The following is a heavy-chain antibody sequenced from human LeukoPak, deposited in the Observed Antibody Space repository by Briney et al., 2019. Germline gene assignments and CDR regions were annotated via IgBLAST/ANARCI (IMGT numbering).Heavy chain of an antibody. V-gene: IGHV3-74*01. J-gene: IGHJ4*02. Sequence: GGSLRLSCAASGFIFSRYWMNWVRQAPGKGPVWVSRINSDGSSTSYADSVKGRFTISRDNAKNTLYLQMDSLRAEDTAVYYCARDPRYCGGDCYTFDYWGQGTLVTVSS. CDR2: INSDGSST. CDR1: GFIFSRYW. D-gene: IGHD2-21*02. CDR3: ARDPRYCGGDCYTFDY.